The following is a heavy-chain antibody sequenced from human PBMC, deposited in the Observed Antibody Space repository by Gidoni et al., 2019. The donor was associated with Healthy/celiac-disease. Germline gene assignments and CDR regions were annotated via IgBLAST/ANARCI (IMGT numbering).Heavy chain of an antibody. CDR1: GGSISSSSHY. CDR2: IYYSGST. CDR3: ARLRFRNWFDP. J-gene: IGHJ5*02. D-gene: IGHD3-3*01. Sequence: QLQLQDSGQGLVKPSETLSPTCTVSGGSISSSSHYWGWIRQPPGKGLEWIGSIYYSGSTYCNPSLKSRVTISVDTSKNQFSLKLSSVTSADTAVYYGARLRFRNWFDPWGQGTLVTVSS. V-gene: IGHV4-39*01.